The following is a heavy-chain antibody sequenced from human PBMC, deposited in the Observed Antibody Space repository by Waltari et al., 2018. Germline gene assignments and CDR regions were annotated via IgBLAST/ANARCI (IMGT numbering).Heavy chain of an antibody. J-gene: IGHJ4*02. CDR1: GGSFSGYY. CDR2: INHSGST. CDR3: ARGGGLYDFWSRRQYYFDY. Sequence: QVQLQQWGAGLLKPSETLSLTCAVYGGSFSGYYWSWIRQPPGKGLGWIGEINHSGSTNYNPSLKSRVTISVDTSKNQFSLKLSSVTAADTAVYYCARGGGLYDFWSRRQYYFDYWGQGTLVTVSS. V-gene: IGHV4-34*01. D-gene: IGHD3-3*01.